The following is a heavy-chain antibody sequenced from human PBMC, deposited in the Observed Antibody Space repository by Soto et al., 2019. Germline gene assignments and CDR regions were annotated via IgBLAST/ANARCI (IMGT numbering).Heavy chain of an antibody. J-gene: IGHJ6*03. D-gene: IGHD5-12*01. CDR1: GFTVSSNY. Sequence: GGSLRLSCAASGFTVSSNYMSWVRQAPGKGLEWVSVIYSGGSTYYADSVKGRFTISRDNSKNTLYLQMNSLRAEDTAVYYCASTTISGYDYHYYYYMDVWGKGTTVTVSS. V-gene: IGHV3-66*01. CDR2: IYSGGST. CDR3: ASTTISGYDYHYYYYMDV.